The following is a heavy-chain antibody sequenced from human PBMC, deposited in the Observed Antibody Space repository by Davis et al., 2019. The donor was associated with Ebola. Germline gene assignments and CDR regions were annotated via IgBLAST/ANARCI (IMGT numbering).Heavy chain of an antibody. D-gene: IGHD3-10*01. CDR1: GFSLTNDRMA. Sequence: SGPTLVKPTETLTLTCTVSGFSLTNDRMAVGWIRQPPGKALEWLAVIYGDDIKRYSPSLRSRLTITKDTSKNQVVLTMTKMDPVDTATYYCAHRHYGSGSYSFFDYWGQGALVTVSS. V-gene: IGHV2-5*02. CDR2: IYGDDIK. J-gene: IGHJ4*02. CDR3: AHRHYGSGSYSFFDY.